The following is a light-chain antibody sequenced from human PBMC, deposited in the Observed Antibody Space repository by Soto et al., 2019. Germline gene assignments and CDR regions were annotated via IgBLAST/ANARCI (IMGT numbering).Light chain of an antibody. CDR3: QQYYSTPYT. CDR2: WAS. V-gene: IGKV4-1*01. Sequence: DIVMTQSPDSLAVSLGERATINCRSSQSVLYNSNNKNYLAWYQLKPGQPPKLLIYWASTRESGVPDRFSGSGSGTDFTLTISSRQAEDMAFYYCQQYYSTPYTFGQGTKLEIK. CDR1: QSVLYNSNNKNY. J-gene: IGKJ2*01.